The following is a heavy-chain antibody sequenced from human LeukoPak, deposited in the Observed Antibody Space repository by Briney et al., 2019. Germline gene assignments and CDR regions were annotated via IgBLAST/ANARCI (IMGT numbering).Heavy chain of an antibody. CDR2: ISHTGRT. Sequence: SETLSPTCGVSGVSFSGYYWSWIRQAPGKGPEWIGEISHTGRTAYNPSLKSRVTISLDTSKNQFSLKLTFVSAADTAVYYCTRTSPGIPLDFWGQGTLVTVS. D-gene: IGHD1-26*01. J-gene: IGHJ4*02. CDR1: GVSFSGYY. CDR3: TRTSPGIPLDF. V-gene: IGHV4-34*01.